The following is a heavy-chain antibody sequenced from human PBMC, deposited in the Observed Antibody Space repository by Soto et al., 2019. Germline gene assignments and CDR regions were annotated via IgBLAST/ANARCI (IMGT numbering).Heavy chain of an antibody. CDR3: ARDDVLCDGGRCYGIPLDV. CDR1: GFTVSSKY. CDR2: IQRGGTT. V-gene: IGHV3-66*01. D-gene: IGHD2-15*01. J-gene: IGHJ6*04. Sequence: EVQLVESGGGLVQPGGSLRLSCAASGFTVSSKYMTWVRQAPGKGLEWVSLIQRGGTTYYAASAKGRFTISRDTSENTLHLQMNILRVEDTAVYYCARDDVLCDGGRCYGIPLDVWGKGTPVTVSS.